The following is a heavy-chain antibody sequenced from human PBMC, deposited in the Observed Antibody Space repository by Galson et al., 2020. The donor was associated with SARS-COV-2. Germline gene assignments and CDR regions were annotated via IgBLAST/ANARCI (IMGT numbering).Heavy chain of an antibody. V-gene: IGHV4-39*07. CDR1: GGSINSSRYF. CDR3: SSHGRNFDR. CDR2: IYYSVNM. Sequence: SETLSLTCTVSGGSINSSRYFWGWIRQPPEKGLEWIGTIYYSVNMYYNPSLESRITMSVDSSKSQFSLSLSSVTAADTAVYYCSSHGRNFDRWGPGTLVTVSS. J-gene: IGHJ4*02.